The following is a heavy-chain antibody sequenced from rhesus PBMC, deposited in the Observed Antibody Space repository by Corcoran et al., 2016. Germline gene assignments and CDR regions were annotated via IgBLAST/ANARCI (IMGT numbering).Heavy chain of an antibody. CDR2: IYSSSGNT. Sequence: QVQLQESGPGLLKPSETLSLTCAVSGGSIRGGSGWGWIRRPPGKGLEWMGSIYSSSGNTYYNPSLKRRVTISTDTSKNQFSLKLSSGTAADTAVYYCARYLLSISSFYWGQGVLVTVSS. V-gene: IGHV4-76*01. J-gene: IGHJ4*01. CDR1: GGSIRGGSG. D-gene: IGHD2-15*01. CDR3: ARYLLSISSFY.